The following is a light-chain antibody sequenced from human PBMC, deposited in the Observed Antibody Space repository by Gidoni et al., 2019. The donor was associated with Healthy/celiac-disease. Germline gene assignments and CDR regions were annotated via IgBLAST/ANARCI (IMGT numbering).Light chain of an antibody. CDR2: DAY. Sequence: EIVFTQSPATLSLSPGERATLSCRASQSVSSYLAWYQQKPGQAPRLLIYDAYNRATGIPARFSGSGSGTDFTLTISSLEPEDFAVYYCQKRSNWGLTFXGXTKVEIK. CDR1: QSVSSY. CDR3: QKRSNWGLT. J-gene: IGKJ4*01. V-gene: IGKV3-11*01.